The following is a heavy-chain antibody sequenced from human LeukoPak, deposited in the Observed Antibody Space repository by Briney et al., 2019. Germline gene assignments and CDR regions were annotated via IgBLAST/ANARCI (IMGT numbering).Heavy chain of an antibody. CDR1: GGTFSSYA. CDR3: ARDQMWESNWFGP. J-gene: IGHJ5*02. D-gene: IGHD1-26*01. CDR2: IIPIFGTA. Sequence: SVKVSCKASGGTFSSYAISWVRQAPGQGLEWMGRIIPIFGTANYAQKFQGRVTITTDESTSTAYMELSSLRSEDTAVYYCARDQMWESNWFGPWGQGTLVTVSS. V-gene: IGHV1-69*05.